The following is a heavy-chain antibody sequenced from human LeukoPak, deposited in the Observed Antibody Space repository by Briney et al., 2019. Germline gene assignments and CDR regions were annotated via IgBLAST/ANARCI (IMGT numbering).Heavy chain of an antibody. CDR3: ARVYHSSSGRAIDY. CDR2: IKQDGSEK. V-gene: IGHV3-7*01. CDR1: GFTFSSYW. Sequence: PGGSLRLSCAASGFTFSSYWMSWVRQAPGKGLGWVANIKQDGSEKYYVDSVKGRFTISRDNAKSSAYLQMNSLRAEDTAVYYCARVYHSSSGRAIDYWGQGTLVTVSS. D-gene: IGHD6-6*01. J-gene: IGHJ4*02.